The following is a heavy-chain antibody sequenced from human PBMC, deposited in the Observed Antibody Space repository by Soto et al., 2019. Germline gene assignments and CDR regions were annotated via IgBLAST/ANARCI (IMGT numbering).Heavy chain of an antibody. D-gene: IGHD1-26*01. CDR2: ISGSGGST. Sequence: SLRLSCAGSGFTFSNYAMSWVRQAPGKGLAWVSAISGSGGSTYYADSVKGRFTISRDNSKNTLYLQMNSLRAEDTALYYCAKVPVGATGRFDYWGQGTLVTVSS. V-gene: IGHV3-23*01. J-gene: IGHJ4*02. CDR1: GFTFSNYA. CDR3: AKVPVGATGRFDY.